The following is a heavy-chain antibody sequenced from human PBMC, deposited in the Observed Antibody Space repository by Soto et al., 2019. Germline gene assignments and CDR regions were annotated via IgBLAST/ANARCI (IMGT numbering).Heavy chain of an antibody. Sequence: PSETLSLTCTVSGDSISSYYWSWIRQPPGKGLEWIGYIYYSGSTNYNPSLKSRVTISVDTSKKQFSLKLSSVTAADTAVYYCARRYGYSFDYWGQGTLVTVSS. CDR1: GDSISSYY. V-gene: IGHV4-59*01. J-gene: IGHJ4*02. D-gene: IGHD1-1*01. CDR3: ARRYGYSFDY. CDR2: IYYSGST.